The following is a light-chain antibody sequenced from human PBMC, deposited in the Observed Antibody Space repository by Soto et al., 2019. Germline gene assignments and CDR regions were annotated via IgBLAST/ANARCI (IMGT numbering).Light chain of an antibody. CDR1: QSVGSNY. Sequence: EIVLTQSPGTLSLSPGERATLSCRASQSVGSNYLAWYQQRPGQAPRLLIYGASSRTTGIPDRFSGSGSGTDFTLTISRLEPEDFAVYYCQQYGSSPHTFGQGTKVEIK. V-gene: IGKV3-20*01. CDR3: QQYGSSPHT. CDR2: GAS. J-gene: IGKJ1*01.